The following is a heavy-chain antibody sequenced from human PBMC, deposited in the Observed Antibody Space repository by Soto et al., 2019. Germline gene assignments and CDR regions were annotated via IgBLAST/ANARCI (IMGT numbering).Heavy chain of an antibody. V-gene: IGHV3-30-3*01. CDR3: ARGLETATGFDD. CDR1: GFTFSRYA. CDR2: ISYDGSKK. J-gene: IGHJ4*02. Sequence: GGALRLSCVASGFTFSRYAIHWVRQAPGKELEWVAVISYDGSKKYTADSVKGRFTIFRDNSKNTLYLQMNSLRLDDTAVYYCARGLETATGFDDWGQGTLVTVSS. D-gene: IGHD1-1*01.